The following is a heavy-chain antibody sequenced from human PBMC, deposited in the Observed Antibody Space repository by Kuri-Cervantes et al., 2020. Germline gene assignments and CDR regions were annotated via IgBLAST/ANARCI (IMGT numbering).Heavy chain of an antibody. CDR2: INPSGGST. V-gene: IGHV1-46*01. D-gene: IGHD3-10*01. J-gene: IGHJ4*02. CDR1: GFTFSSYG. CDR3: ARGENSG. Sequence: GESLKISCAASGFTFSSYGMHWVRQAPGQGLEWMGIINPSGGSTSYAQKFQGRVTMTRDTSTSTVYMELSSLRSEDTAVYYCARGENSGWGQGTLVTVSS.